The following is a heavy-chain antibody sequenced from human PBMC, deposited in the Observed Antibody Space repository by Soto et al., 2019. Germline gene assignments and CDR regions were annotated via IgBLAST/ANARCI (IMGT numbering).Heavy chain of an antibody. CDR3: ARGPTVVRGD. V-gene: IGHV3-48*03. D-gene: IGHD4-17*01. CDR1: GFTFSSYE. J-gene: IGHJ4*02. CDR2: ISSGGTTM. Sequence: EVQLVESGGGLVQPGGSLGLSCAASGFTFSSYEMNWVRQAPGKGLEWVSYISSGGTTMYYGDSVEGRFTISRDNAKNSLYLQMNSLRAEDTAVYYCARGPTVVRGDWGQGTLVTVSS.